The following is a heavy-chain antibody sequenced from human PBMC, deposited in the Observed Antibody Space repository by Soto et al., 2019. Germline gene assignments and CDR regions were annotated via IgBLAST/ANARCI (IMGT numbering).Heavy chain of an antibody. CDR1: GGSISSSGYY. CDR3: ARGGKYYQQETYFFDY. D-gene: IGHD3-16*01. Sequence: SETLSLTCTVSGGSISSSGYYWAWLRQPPGRGLEWIGSIYYNGDTYFYPSLKSRVTISVDTSKNQFSLKLTSVTAADTALYFCARGGKYYQQETYFFDYWGQGSLITVSS. J-gene: IGHJ4*01. V-gene: IGHV4-39*01. CDR2: IYYNGDT.